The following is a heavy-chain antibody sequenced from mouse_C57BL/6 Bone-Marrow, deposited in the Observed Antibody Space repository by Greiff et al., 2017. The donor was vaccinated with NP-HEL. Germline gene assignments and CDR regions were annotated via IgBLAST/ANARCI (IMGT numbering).Heavy chain of an antibody. D-gene: IGHD1-1*01. Sequence: QVQLKESGAELARPGASVKLSCKASGYTFTSYGISWVKQRTGQGLEGIGEIYPRSGNTYYNEKFKGKATLTADKSSSTAYMELRSLTSEDSAVYFCARSAYVCYAMDYWGQGTSVTVSS. CDR1: GYTFTSYG. CDR3: ARSAYVCYAMDY. V-gene: IGHV1-81*01. CDR2: IYPRSGNT. J-gene: IGHJ4*01.